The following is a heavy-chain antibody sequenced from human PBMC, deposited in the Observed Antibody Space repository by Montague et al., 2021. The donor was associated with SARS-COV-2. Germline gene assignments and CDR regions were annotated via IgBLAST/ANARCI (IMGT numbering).Heavy chain of an antibody. CDR3: ARDTRIAMLVVVTRYGLDV. Sequence: SETLSLTCTVSGGSISSSSYYWGWIRQPPGKGLGWIGSIYYTGSTCYNPSLKSRVTISVGTSKNQFSLKLSSVTAADTAVYYCARDTRIAMLVVVTRYGLDVWGQGTTVTVSS. CDR1: GGSISSSSYY. CDR2: IYYTGST. V-gene: IGHV4-39*07. J-gene: IGHJ6*02. D-gene: IGHD3-22*01.